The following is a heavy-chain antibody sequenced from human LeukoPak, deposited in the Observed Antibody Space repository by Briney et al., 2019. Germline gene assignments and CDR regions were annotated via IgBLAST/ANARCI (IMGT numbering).Heavy chain of an antibody. CDR2: VSLDGGTT. Sequence: PGGSLRLSCVGYGFTFGSYWMHWVRQSPGEGLVWVARVSLDGGTTSYADSVKGRFTISRDNAENTLYLDMDSLRVDDTAVYYCARARAKLWRAYSSPDFWGQGTLVAVSS. J-gene: IGHJ4*02. D-gene: IGHD3-3*01. CDR1: GFTFGSYW. V-gene: IGHV3-74*01. CDR3: ARARAKLWRAYSSPDF.